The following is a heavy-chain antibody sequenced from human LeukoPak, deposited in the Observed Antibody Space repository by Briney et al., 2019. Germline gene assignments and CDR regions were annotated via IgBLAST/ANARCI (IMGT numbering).Heavy chain of an antibody. CDR1: GFPFTNYW. Sequence: GGSLRLSCATSGFPFTNYWMTWVRQAPGKGLEWVANIKQDGSVKYYVDSVKGRFTISRDNTKNSVYLQMISLRAEDTAVYKCARIGYSSSSLDFWGLGTLVTVSS. D-gene: IGHD6-6*01. V-gene: IGHV3-7*03. CDR2: IKQDGSVK. CDR3: ARIGYSSSSLDF. J-gene: IGHJ4*02.